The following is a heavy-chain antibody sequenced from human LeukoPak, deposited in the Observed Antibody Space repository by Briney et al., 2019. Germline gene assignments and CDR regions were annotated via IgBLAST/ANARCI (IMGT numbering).Heavy chain of an antibody. V-gene: IGHV3-30*02. J-gene: IGHJ4*02. Sequence: GGSLRLSCAASGFTFSSYGMYWVRQAPGKGLEWVAFTRYDGSYKYYADSVKGRFTISRDNAKNTLYLQMNSLRAEDTAVYYCARDLVPYDSSGFYDYWGQGTLLTVSS. D-gene: IGHD3-22*01. CDR3: ARDLVPYDSSGFYDY. CDR2: TRYDGSYK. CDR1: GFTFSSYG.